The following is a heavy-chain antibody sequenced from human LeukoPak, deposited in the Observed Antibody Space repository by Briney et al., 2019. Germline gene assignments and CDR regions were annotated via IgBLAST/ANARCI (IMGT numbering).Heavy chain of an antibody. Sequence: SETLSLTCGVYGGSFSGDYWSWVRQPPGKGLEWIGEINHSGSASYNPSLKSRVTISVDTSKNQFSLRLSSVTAADTAVYYCARVTGYIVEDYFDYWGQGTLVTVSS. J-gene: IGHJ4*02. V-gene: IGHV4-34*01. CDR3: ARVTGYIVEDYFDY. CDR2: INHSGSA. D-gene: IGHD3-22*01. CDR1: GGSFSGDY.